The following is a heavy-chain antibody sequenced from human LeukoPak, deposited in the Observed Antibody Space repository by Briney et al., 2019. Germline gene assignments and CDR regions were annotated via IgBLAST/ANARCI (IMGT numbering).Heavy chain of an antibody. Sequence: ASVKVSCKASGYTFTGYYMHWVRQAPGQGLEWMGWINPNSGGTNYAQKFQGWVTMTRDTSISTAYMELSRLRSDDTAVYYCARGRVVTMVRGDYYYYYYGMDVWGQGTTVTVSS. CDR3: ARGRVVTMVRGDYYYYYYGMDV. D-gene: IGHD3-10*01. CDR1: GYTFTGYY. CDR2: INPNSGGT. V-gene: IGHV1-2*04. J-gene: IGHJ6*02.